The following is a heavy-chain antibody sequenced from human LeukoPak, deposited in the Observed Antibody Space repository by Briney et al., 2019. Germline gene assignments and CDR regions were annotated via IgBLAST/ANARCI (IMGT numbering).Heavy chain of an antibody. V-gene: IGHV4-39*01. J-gene: IGHJ5*02. CDR1: GGSISSSSYY. CDR3: ATTYGYWFDP. Sequence: ASETLSLTCTVSGGSISSSSYYWGWIRQPPGKGLEWIGSIYYSGSTYYNPSLKSRVTISVDTSKNQFSLNLRSVTAADTAIYFCATTYGYWFDPWGQGTLVTVSS. CDR2: IYYSGST. D-gene: IGHD5-24*01.